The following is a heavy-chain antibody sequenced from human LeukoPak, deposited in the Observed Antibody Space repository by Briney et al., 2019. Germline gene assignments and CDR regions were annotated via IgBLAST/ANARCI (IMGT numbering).Heavy chain of an antibody. CDR3: AKDPGQYCSSTSCGGRYFDY. V-gene: IGHV3-15*01. J-gene: IGHJ4*02. CDR1: GFTFTNAW. Sequence: PGGSLRLSCAASGFTFTNAWMSWVRQAPGKGLEWVGRIKSKTDGGTTDYAAPVKGRFTISRDDSKNTLYLQMNSLRAEDTAVYYCAKDPGQYCSSTSCGGRYFDYWGQGTLVTVSS. D-gene: IGHD2-2*01. CDR2: IKSKTDGGTT.